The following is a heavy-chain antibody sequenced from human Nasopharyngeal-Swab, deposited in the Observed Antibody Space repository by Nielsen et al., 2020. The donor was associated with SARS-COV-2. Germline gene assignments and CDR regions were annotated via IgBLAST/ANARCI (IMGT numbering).Heavy chain of an antibody. J-gene: IGHJ4*02. V-gene: IGHV3-30-3*01. CDR2: ISYDGSNK. D-gene: IGHD3-22*01. Sequence: WIRQPPGKGLEWVVVISYDGSNKYYADSVKGRFTISRDNSKNTLYLQMNSLRAEDTAVYYCARDQYYYDSSGGEGYFDYWGQGTLVTVSS. CDR3: ARDQYYYDSSGGEGYFDY.